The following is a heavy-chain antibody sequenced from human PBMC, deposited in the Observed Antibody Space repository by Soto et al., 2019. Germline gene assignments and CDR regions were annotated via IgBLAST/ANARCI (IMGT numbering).Heavy chain of an antibody. D-gene: IGHD4-17*01. J-gene: IGHJ6*02. CDR3: ARDGPDPTDDHGMDV. Sequence: PGGSLRLSCAASGFTFSDYYMGWIRQAPGKGLEWVSYISSSGSTIYYADSVKGRFTISRDNAKNSLYLQMNSLRAEDTAVYYCARDGPDPTDDHGMDVWGQGTTVTVSS. V-gene: IGHV3-11*01. CDR2: ISSSGSTI. CDR1: GFTFSDYY.